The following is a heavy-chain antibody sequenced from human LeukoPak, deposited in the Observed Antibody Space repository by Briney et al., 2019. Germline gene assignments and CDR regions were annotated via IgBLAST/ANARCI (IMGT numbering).Heavy chain of an antibody. CDR3: AKNIAAPTTPFDY. CDR2: ISGSGSTI. V-gene: IGHV3-48*03. CDR1: GLTFSSYE. Sequence: PGGSLRLSCAASGLTFSSYEMNWVRQAPGKGLEWVSYISGSGSTIYDADSVKGQFTISRDNSKNTLYLQMNYLRAEDTALYYCAKNIAAPTTPFDYWGQGTLVTVSS. D-gene: IGHD6-13*01. J-gene: IGHJ4*02.